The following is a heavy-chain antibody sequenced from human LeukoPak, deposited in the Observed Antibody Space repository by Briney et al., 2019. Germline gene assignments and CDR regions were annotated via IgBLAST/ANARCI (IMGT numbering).Heavy chain of an antibody. D-gene: IGHD3-16*01. V-gene: IGHV3-7*01. CDR3: AISIYALGFDY. CDR1: GFTFSNYW. J-gene: IGHJ4*02. Sequence: PGGSLRLSCAASGFTFSNYWMSWVRQAPGKGLEWVANIKQDGSEKYYVDSVKGRFTISRDNAKNSLYLQMNSLRAEDTAVYYCAISIYALGFDYWGQGTLVTVSS. CDR2: IKQDGSEK.